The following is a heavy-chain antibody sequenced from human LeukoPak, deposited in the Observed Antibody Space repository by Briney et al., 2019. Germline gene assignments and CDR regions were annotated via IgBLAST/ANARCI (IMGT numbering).Heavy chain of an antibody. CDR3: ARFCNYYDSSGYYYGFDP. V-gene: IGHV4-61*01. CDR1: GGSVRSDSNY. D-gene: IGHD3-22*01. Sequence: SETLSLTCTVSGGSVRSDSNYWSWIRQPPGKGLEWIGYISYSGSTDYNPSLKSRVSMSLGTSKNELSLKLDSVTAADTAVYYCARFCNYYDSSGYYYGFDPWGQGTLVTVSS. CDR2: ISYSGST. J-gene: IGHJ5*02.